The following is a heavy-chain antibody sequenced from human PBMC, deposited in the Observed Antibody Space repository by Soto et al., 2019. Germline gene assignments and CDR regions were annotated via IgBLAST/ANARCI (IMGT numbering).Heavy chain of an antibody. V-gene: IGHV1-18*04. CDR1: GYSFTSYG. Sequence: ASVNVSCKASGYSFTSYGISWVRQAPGQGLEWMGWISGHNGNTNHPQSLQGRVTMTTDTSRNTAYMELRSLRSDDTAVYYCARHRFNYYDDTVYYYFDYWGQGTLVTVSS. CDR2: ISGHNGNT. CDR3: ARHRFNYYDDTVYYYFDY. D-gene: IGHD3-22*01. J-gene: IGHJ4*02.